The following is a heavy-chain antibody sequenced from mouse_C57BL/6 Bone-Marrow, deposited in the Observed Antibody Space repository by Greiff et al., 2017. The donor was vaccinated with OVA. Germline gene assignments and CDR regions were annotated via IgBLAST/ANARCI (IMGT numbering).Heavy chain of an antibody. CDR1: GFTFSDYY. CDR2: INYDGSST. Sequence: EVKLMESEGGLVQPGSSMKLSCTASGFTFSDYYMAWVRQVPEKGLEWVANINYDGSSTYYLDSLKSRFIISRDNAKNILYLQMSSLKSEDTATYYCARDHGQLGQGYAMDYWGQGTSVTVSS. V-gene: IGHV5-16*01. J-gene: IGHJ4*01. CDR3: ARDHGQLGQGYAMDY. D-gene: IGHD4-1*02.